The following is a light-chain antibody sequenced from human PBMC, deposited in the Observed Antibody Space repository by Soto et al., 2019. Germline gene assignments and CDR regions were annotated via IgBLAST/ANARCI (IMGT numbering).Light chain of an antibody. Sequence: DLVMTQSPLSLPVTPGEPASISCRSSQSLLHSNGYNYLDWYLQKPGQSPQVLIHLGSNRASGIPDRLSGSGSCTDFTLKISRVEAVYVGVYYCMQALQAPWTFGQGTKVEIK. J-gene: IGKJ1*01. CDR2: LGS. CDR3: MQALQAPWT. V-gene: IGKV2-28*01. CDR1: QSLLHSNGYNY.